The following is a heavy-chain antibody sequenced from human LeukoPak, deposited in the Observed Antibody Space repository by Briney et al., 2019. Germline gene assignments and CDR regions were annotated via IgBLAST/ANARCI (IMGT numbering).Heavy chain of an antibody. CDR2: IRSKAYGGTT. V-gene: IGHV3-49*04. D-gene: IGHD1-26*01. J-gene: IGHJ6*02. Sequence: GGSLRLSCTASGFTLGDYAMSWVRQAPGKGLEWGGFIRSKAYGGTTEYAASVKGRFTISRDDSKSIAYLQMNSLKTEDTAVYYCTSRYSGSYYYYYGMDVWGQGTTVTVSS. CDR3: TSRYSGSYYYYYGMDV. CDR1: GFTLGDYA.